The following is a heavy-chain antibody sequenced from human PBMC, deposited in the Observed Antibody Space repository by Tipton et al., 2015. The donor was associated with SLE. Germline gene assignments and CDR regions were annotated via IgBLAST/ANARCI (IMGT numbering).Heavy chain of an antibody. V-gene: IGHV4-34*01. D-gene: IGHD5-18*01. J-gene: IGHJ4*02. CDR2: INHSGST. Sequence: TLSLTCAVYGGSFSGYYWNWIRQPPGKGLEWIGEINHSGSTNYNPSLKSRVTISADTSKNQFSLKLSSVSAADTAVYYCVRMGYNYGLDYWGQGALVTVSS. CDR3: VRMGYNYGLDY. CDR1: GGSFSGYY.